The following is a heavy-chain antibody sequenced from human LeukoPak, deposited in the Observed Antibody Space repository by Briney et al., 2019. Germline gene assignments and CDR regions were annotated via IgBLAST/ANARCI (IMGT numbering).Heavy chain of an antibody. J-gene: IGHJ5*02. CDR3: ARGFRYCSGGSCYNWFDP. V-gene: IGHV4-59*01. CDR1: GGSISSYY. CDR2: IYYSGST. Sequence: SETLSLTCTVSGGSISSYYWSWIQQPPGKGLEWIGYIYYSGSTNYNPSLKSRVTISVDTSKNQFSLKLSSVTAADTAVYYCARGFRYCSGGSCYNWFDPWGQGTLVTVSS. D-gene: IGHD2-15*01.